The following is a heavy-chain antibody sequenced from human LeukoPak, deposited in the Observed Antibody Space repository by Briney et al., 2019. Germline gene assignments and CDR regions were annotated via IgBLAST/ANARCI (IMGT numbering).Heavy chain of an antibody. V-gene: IGHV4-39*07. D-gene: IGHD3-22*01. J-gene: IGHJ5*02. CDR3: ARVLSVVSWFDP. CDR1: GGSISSSSYY. CDR2: IYHSGNT. Sequence: SETLSLTCTVSGGSISSSSYYWGWIRQPPGKGLEWIGSIYHSGNTYYNPSLKSRVTISVDTSKNQFSLKLNSVTAADTAVYYCARVLSVVSWFDPWGQGTLVTVSS.